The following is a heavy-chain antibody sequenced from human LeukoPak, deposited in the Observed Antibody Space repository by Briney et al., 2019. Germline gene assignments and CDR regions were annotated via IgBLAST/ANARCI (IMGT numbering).Heavy chain of an antibody. CDR2: ITSRSSYT. J-gene: IGHJ4*02. CDR1: GFTFSSDS. CDR3: ARDPIASAASGGDS. V-gene: IGHV3-21*01. Sequence: GGSLRLSCAASGFTFSSDSMNWVRLAPGKGLEWVSSITSRSSYTYYADSMKGRFTISRDNAKNSLYLQMNSLRAEDTAIYYCARDPIASAASGGDSWGQGTLVTVSS. D-gene: IGHD6-13*01.